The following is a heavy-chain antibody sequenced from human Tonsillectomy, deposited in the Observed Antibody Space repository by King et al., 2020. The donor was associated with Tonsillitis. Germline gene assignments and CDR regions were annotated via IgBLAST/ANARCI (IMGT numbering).Heavy chain of an antibody. CDR3: ARESGGYFDY. Sequence: VQLQQWGAGLLKPSETLSLTCAVYGGSFSDHFWSLIRQPPGKRLEWIGEIDHIGSTKYNPSPKSRVTISLDTSKNHFSLKLNSVTAADTAVYYCARESGGYFDYWGQGTLVTVSS. J-gene: IGHJ4*02. CDR2: IDHIGST. CDR1: GGSFSDHF. V-gene: IGHV4-34*01. D-gene: IGHD3-10*01.